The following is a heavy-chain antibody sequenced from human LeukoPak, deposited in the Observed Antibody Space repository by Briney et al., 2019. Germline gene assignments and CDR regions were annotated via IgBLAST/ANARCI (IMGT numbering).Heavy chain of an antibody. CDR3: ARGLTMLDY. CDR2: IYYTGSS. V-gene: IGHV4-59*01. Sequence: SETLSLTCTVSGDSISSYYWSWIRQPPGKGLEWIGYIYYTGSSNYNPSLKSRVTISIDTSKNHFSLRLSSVTAADTAVYSCARGLTMLDYWGQGSLVTVSS. D-gene: IGHD3-10*01. J-gene: IGHJ4*02. CDR1: GDSISSYY.